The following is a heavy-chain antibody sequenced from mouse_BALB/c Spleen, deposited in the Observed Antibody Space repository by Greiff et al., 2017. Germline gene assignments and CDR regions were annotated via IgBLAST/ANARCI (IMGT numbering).Heavy chain of an antibody. CDR1: GYTFTSYW. V-gene: IGHV1S22*01. Sequence: LQQPGSELVRPGASVKLSCKASGYTFTSYWMHWVKQRPGQGLEWIGNIYPGSGSTNYDEKFKSKATLTVDTSSSTAYMQLSSLTSEDSAVYYCTRKCGNYGTLFAYWGQGTLVTVSA. CDR2: IYPGSGST. CDR3: TRKCGNYGTLFAY. D-gene: IGHD2-10*02. J-gene: IGHJ3*01.